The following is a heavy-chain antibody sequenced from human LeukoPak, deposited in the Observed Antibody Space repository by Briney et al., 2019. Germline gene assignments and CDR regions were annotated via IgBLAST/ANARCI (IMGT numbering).Heavy chain of an antibody. Sequence: GSLRLSCAASGFTFSNYAMIWVRQAPGKGLEWIGYIYTLGNTNYNPSLKSRVSISADTSNNQFSLKMSSVTAADTAVYYCARLYDWFDPWGQGTLVTVSS. V-gene: IGHV4-4*09. CDR3: ARLYDWFDP. CDR1: GFTFSNYA. CDR2: IYTLGNT. J-gene: IGHJ5*02. D-gene: IGHD3-16*01.